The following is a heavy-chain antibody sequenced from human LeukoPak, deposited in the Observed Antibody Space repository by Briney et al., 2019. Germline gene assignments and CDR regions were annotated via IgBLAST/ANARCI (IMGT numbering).Heavy chain of an antibody. V-gene: IGHV4-61*02. Sequence: SETLSLTCTVSGGSISSGSYYWSWIRQPAGKGLEWIGRIYTSGSTNYNPSLKSRVTISVDTSKNQFSLKLSSVTAADTAVYYCAREQIFGEVDAFDIWGQGTMVTVSS. D-gene: IGHD3-3*01. J-gene: IGHJ3*02. CDR3: AREQIFGEVDAFDI. CDR1: GGSISSGSYY. CDR2: IYTSGST.